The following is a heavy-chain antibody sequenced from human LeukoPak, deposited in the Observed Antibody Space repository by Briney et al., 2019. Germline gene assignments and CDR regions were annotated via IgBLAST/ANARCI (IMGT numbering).Heavy chain of an antibody. Sequence: GGSLRLSCAASGFTVSSNEMSWVRQAPGKGLEWVSSISGGSTYYADTRKGRFTISRDNSKNTLHLQMNSLRAEDTAVYYCARDCGRRYYYGSGSYCYWGQGTLVTVSS. CDR3: ARDCGRRYYYGSGSYCY. V-gene: IGHV3-38-3*01. D-gene: IGHD3-10*01. CDR1: GFTVSSNE. CDR2: ISGGST. J-gene: IGHJ4*02.